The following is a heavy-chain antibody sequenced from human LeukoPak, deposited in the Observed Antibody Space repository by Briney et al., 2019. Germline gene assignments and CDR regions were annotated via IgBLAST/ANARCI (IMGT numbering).Heavy chain of an antibody. CDR1: GGTFSSYA. CDR3: ARVRWFGELFSDY. Sequence: GASVKVSCKASGGTFSSYAISWVRQAPGQGLQWMGWISVNNADTNYAQNFQGRVTLTTDTSTGTAYMELRSLRSDDTAVYYCARVRWFGELFSDYWGQGTLVTVSS. CDR2: ISVNNADT. D-gene: IGHD3-10*01. J-gene: IGHJ4*02. V-gene: IGHV1-18*01.